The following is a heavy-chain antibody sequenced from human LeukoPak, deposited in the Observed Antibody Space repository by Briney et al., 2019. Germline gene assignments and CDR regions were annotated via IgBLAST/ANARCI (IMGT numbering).Heavy chain of an antibody. Sequence: SETLSLTCTVSGYSISSGYYWGWIRPPPGKGLEWIGSIYHSGSTYYNPSLKSRVPISVDTSKNQFSLKLSSVTAADTGVYYCARGESRVDGWLQFWPGHTVNSAFYMDVWGQGTTVTVSS. J-gene: IGHJ6*03. CDR1: GYSISSGYY. V-gene: IGHV4-38-2*02. CDR3: ARGESRVDGWLQFWPGHTVNSAFYMDV. D-gene: IGHD5-24*01. CDR2: IYHSGST.